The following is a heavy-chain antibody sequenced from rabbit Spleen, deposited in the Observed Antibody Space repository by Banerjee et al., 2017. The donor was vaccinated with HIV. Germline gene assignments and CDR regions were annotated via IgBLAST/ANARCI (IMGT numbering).Heavy chain of an antibody. CDR2: IDPIFGST. CDR3: VRDRANIGGDYGPYYFDL. D-gene: IGHD2-1*01. V-gene: IGHV1S47*01. Sequence: QEQLVESGGGLVQPGGSLKLSCKASGFDFSGYGVSWVRQAPGKGLEWIGYIDPIFGSTYYASWVNGLFTISSHNAQNTVDLQMNSLTAADTATYFCVRDRANIGGDYGPYYFDLWGPGTLVTVS. CDR1: GFDFSGYG. J-gene: IGHJ4*01.